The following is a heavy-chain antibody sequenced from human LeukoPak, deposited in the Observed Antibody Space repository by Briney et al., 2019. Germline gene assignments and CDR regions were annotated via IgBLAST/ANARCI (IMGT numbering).Heavy chain of an antibody. CDR3: TGDFVF. CDR2: INQDGSVK. J-gene: IGHJ4*02. D-gene: IGHD3-3*01. CDR1: GFAFSTYW. V-gene: IGHV3-7*01. Sequence: GGSLRLSCAASGFAFSTYWMDWVRQAPGKGLEWVGNINQDGSVKHYVDSVRGRFTISRDNARNSVYLQMSALRVEDTAVYYCTGDFVFWGQGSLVTASS.